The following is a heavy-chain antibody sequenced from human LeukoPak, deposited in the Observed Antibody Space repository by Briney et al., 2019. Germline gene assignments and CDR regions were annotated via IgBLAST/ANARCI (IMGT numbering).Heavy chain of an antibody. J-gene: IGHJ6*03. D-gene: IGHD4-11*01. CDR1: GFTFSSYG. CDR3: AKGGPVTTDYYYYMDI. V-gene: IGHV3-30*02. CDR2: IWYDGSNK. Sequence: GGSLRFSCAASGFTFSSYGMHRVAHAPGKGLEWVAFIWYDGSNKYYADSVKCRFTISREKSKNTLYLQMNSLRAEDTAVYYCAKGGPVTTDYYYYMDIWGKGTTVTVSS.